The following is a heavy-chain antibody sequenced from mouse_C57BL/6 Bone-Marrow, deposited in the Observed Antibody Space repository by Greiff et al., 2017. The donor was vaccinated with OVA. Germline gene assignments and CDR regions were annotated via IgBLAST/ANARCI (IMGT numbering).Heavy chain of an antibody. V-gene: IGHV1-82*01. J-gene: IGHJ2*01. CDR2: IYPGDGDA. CDR1: GYAFSSSW. CDR3: ARTTVVASYYFDY. Sequence: QVQLQQSGPELVKPGASVKISCKASGYAFSSSWMNWVKQRPGKGLEWIGRIYPGDGDANYNGKFKGKATLTADKSSITASIPLSSLTSEDSAVYFCARTTVVASYYFDYWGQGTTLTVSS. D-gene: IGHD1-1*02.